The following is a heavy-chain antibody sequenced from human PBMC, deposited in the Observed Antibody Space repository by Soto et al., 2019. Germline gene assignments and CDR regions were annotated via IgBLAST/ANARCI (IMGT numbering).Heavy chain of an antibody. CDR1: GFTFSSYA. Sequence: GGSLRLSCAASGFTFSSYAMSWVRQAPGKGLEWVSAISGSGGSTYCADSVKGRFTISRDNSKNTLYLQMNSLRAEDTAVYYCVTSIGTGSGSYYYFDYWGQGTLVTVSS. J-gene: IGHJ4*02. CDR3: VTSIGTGSGSYYYFDY. CDR2: ISGSGGST. D-gene: IGHD3-10*01. V-gene: IGHV3-23*01.